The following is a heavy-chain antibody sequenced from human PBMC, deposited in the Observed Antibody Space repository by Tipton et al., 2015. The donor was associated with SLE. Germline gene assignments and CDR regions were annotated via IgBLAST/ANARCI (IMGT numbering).Heavy chain of an antibody. CDR2: IYSTGGT. CDR3: ARGPPSRPNYFDL. D-gene: IGHD6-6*01. CDR1: GGSISSGSYY. Sequence: TLSLTCTVSGGSISSGSYYWSWFRQPAGKGLEWIGRIYSTGGTNYNPSLKSRVTISVDMSKNHFSLQLDSVTAADTAVYYCARGPPSRPNYFDLWGLGTPVTVSS. J-gene: IGHJ4*02. V-gene: IGHV4-61*02.